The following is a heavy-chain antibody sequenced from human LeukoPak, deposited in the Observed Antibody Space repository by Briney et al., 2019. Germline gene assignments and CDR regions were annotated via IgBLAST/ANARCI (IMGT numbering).Heavy chain of an antibody. V-gene: IGHV4-59*12. D-gene: IGHD3-16*01. CDR3: VRGGGAPYYGMDV. Sequence: SETLSLTCTASGGSISSYYWSGIRQPPGKGLEWIGYIYHSGSTYYNPSLKSRVTISVDRSKNQFSLNPSSVTAADTAVYYCVRGGGAPYYGMDVWGRGTTVTVSS. J-gene: IGHJ6*02. CDR2: IYHSGST. CDR1: GGSISSYY.